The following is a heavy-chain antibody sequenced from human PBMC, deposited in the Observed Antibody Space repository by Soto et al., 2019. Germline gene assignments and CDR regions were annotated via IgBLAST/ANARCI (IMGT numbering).Heavy chain of an antibody. CDR2: IKYDGSNK. J-gene: IGHJ4*02. Sequence: GGSLRLSCAASGFTFSSFWMSWVRQAPGKELEWVADIKYDGSNKYYADSVKGRFTISRDNSKNTLYLQMNSLRAEDTAVYFCARDPSYDCNYSDYWGQGTLVTVSS. V-gene: IGHV3-33*08. CDR1: GFTFSSFW. CDR3: ARDPSYDCNYSDY. D-gene: IGHD5-12*01.